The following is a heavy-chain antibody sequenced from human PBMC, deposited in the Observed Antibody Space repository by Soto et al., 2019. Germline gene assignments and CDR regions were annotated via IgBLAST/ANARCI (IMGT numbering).Heavy chain of an antibody. J-gene: IGHJ6*02. V-gene: IGHV4-34*01. Sequence: NPSETLSLTCGVYVGSFIAYSWTWLRQSPGKGLEWIGEITHGGSTDYNPALKSRLVMSVDTSKNQFSLRVTSVTAADAAVYFCARARFDSWSHIYYGLDVWGQGTTVTVSS. CDR2: ITHGGST. CDR1: VGSFIAYS. CDR3: ARARFDSWSHIYYGLDV. D-gene: IGHD3-3*01.